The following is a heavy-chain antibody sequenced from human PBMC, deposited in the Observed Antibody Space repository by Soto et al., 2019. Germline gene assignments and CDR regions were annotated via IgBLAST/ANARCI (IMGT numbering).Heavy chain of an antibody. V-gene: IGHV3-30-3*01. CDR1: GFTFSSYA. CDR2: ISYDGSNK. CDR3: ARYKVTVTTHYGMDV. D-gene: IGHD4-17*01. Sequence: GGSLRLSCAASGFTFSSYAMHWVRQAPGKGLEWVAVISYDGSNKYYADSVKGRFTISRDNSKNTLYLQMNSLRAEDTAVYYCARYKVTVTTHYGMDVWGQGTTVTVSS. J-gene: IGHJ6*02.